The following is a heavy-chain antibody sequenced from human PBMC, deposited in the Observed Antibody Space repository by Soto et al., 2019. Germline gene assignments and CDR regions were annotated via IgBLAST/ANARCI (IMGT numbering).Heavy chain of an antibody. Sequence: GGSLSLSCSTSGFTFSGYAMSWVRLAPGKGLELVGFIRSKAYYGTTEYAASVRGRFTISRDDSRSTAYLQMNSLKSEDTAGELCTRDPFVVETDPPNLDYWGQGT. CDR2: IRSKAYYGTT. CDR3: TRDPFVVETDPPNLDY. CDR1: GFTFSGYA. D-gene: IGHD2-21*02. J-gene: IGHJ4*02. V-gene: IGHV3-49*04.